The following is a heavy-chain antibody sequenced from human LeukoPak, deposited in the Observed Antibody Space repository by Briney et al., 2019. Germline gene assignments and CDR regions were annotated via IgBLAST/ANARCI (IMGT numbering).Heavy chain of an antibody. J-gene: IGHJ4*02. V-gene: IGHV3-30*02. Sequence: GGSLRLSCAASGFTFSSYGMHWVRQAPGKGLEWVAFIRYDGSNKYYADSVKGRFTISRDNSKNTLYLQMNSLRAEDTAVYYCAKDMVRVSSGGYWGQGTLVTVSS. D-gene: IGHD3-10*01. CDR2: IRYDGSNK. CDR3: AKDMVRVSSGGY. CDR1: GFTFSSYG.